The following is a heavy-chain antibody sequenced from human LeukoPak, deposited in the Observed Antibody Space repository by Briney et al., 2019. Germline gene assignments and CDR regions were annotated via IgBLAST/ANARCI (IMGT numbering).Heavy chain of an antibody. D-gene: IGHD3-22*01. V-gene: IGHV1-2*02. J-gene: IGHJ4*02. CDR1: GYTFTGYY. CDR2: INPNSGGT. CDR3: ARDLQPYYDSSGCVI. Sequence: ASVKVSCKASGYTFTGYYVHWVRQAPGQGLEWMGWINPNSGGTNYAQKFQGSVTMTRDTSISTAYMELSRLRSDDTAVYYCARDLQPYYDSSGCVIWGQGTLVTVSS.